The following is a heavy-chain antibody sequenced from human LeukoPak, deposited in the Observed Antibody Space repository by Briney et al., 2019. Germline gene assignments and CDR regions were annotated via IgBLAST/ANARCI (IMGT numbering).Heavy chain of an antibody. J-gene: IGHJ4*02. D-gene: IGHD3-3*01. CDR2: ISGSTGST. CDR1: GFPFSSFA. Sequence: PGGSLRLSCAASGFPFSSFAMTWVRQAPGKGLEWVSVISGSTGSTDYADSVKGRFTISRDNSKNTLYLQMNSLRAEDTAVYYCAKRKLDYDFWSGFYYWGQGTLVTVSS. V-gene: IGHV3-23*01. CDR3: AKRKLDYDFWSGFYY.